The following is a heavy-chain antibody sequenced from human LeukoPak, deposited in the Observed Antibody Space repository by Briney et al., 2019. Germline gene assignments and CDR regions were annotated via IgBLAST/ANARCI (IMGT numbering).Heavy chain of an antibody. D-gene: IGHD2-15*01. V-gene: IGHV1-2*02. CDR3: ARADIVVVVAPNWFDP. J-gene: IGHJ5*02. CDR2: INPNSGGT. Sequence: ASVKVSCKASGYTFTGYYMHWVRQAPGQGLEWMGWINPNSGGTNYAQKFQGRVTMTRDTSISTAYMELSRLISDDTAVYYCARADIVVVVAPNWFDPWGQGTLVTVSS. CDR1: GYTFTGYY.